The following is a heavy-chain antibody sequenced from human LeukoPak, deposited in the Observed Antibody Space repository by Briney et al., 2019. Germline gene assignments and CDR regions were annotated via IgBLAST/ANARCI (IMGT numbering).Heavy chain of an antibody. CDR1: GYTFTGYY. CDR2: INPNSGGT. CDR3: ALFPSTNHPLDY. V-gene: IGHV1-2*02. J-gene: IGHJ4*02. D-gene: IGHD2-2*01. Sequence: GASVKVSCKASGYTFTGYYMHWVRQAPGQGLEWMGWINPNSGGTNYAQKSQGRVTMTRDTSISTAYMELSRLKSDDTAVYYCALFPSTNHPLDYWGQGTLVTVSS.